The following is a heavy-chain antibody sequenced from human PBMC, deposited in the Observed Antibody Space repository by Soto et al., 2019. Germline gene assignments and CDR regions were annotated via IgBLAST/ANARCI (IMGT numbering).Heavy chain of an antibody. Sequence: QVQLVQSGAEVKKPGSSVKVSCKASGGTFSSYAISWVRQAPGQGLEWMGGIIPISDTTNYAQKFQGRVTIPADEPTSTAYMELSSLRSEDTAVYYCARSQGSSTSLEIYYYYYYGMDVWGQGNTVTVSS. D-gene: IGHD2-2*01. CDR1: GGTFSSYA. V-gene: IGHV1-69*01. CDR2: IIPISDTT. CDR3: ARSQGSSTSLEIYYYYYYGMDV. J-gene: IGHJ6*02.